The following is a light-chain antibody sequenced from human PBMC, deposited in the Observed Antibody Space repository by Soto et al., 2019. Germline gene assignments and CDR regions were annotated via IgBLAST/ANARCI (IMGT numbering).Light chain of an antibody. J-gene: IGLJ2*01. Sequence: QSVLTQPPSVSAAPGQTVTISCSGSSSNIGKNYVSWYQQLPGTAPKLLIYENNKRPSGIPDRFSGSKSGTSATLDITGLQTGDEADYHCGTWDNSLNVRVFGGGTKLTVL. CDR1: SSNIGKNY. CDR2: ENN. CDR3: GTWDNSLNVRV. V-gene: IGLV1-51*02.